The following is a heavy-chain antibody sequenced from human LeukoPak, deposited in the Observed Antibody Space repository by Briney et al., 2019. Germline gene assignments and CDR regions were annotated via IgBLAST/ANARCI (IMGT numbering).Heavy chain of an antibody. D-gene: IGHD3-10*01. Sequence: GGSLRLSCAASGFPFDDYAMHWVRQAPGKGLEWVSGISWNSGSIAYADSVKGRFTVSRDNAKNSLYLQMNSLRAEDTALYYCAKSIEGSGSYYNSYFDYWGQGTLVTVSS. CDR2: ISWNSGSI. V-gene: IGHV3-9*01. CDR3: AKSIEGSGSYYNSYFDY. J-gene: IGHJ4*02. CDR1: GFPFDDYA.